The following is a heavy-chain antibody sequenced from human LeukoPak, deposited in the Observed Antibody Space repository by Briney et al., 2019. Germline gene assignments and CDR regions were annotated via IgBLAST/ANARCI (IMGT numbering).Heavy chain of an antibody. D-gene: IGHD3-3*01. CDR2: INKDGGEK. Sequence: GGSLRLSCAASGFTFSSYWMSWVRQAPGKGLEWVANINKDGGEKYYVDSVKGRFTISRDNAKNSLYLQMNSLRAEDTAVYYCAREGITVFGVVLDAFDIWGQGTVVTVSS. CDR3: AREGITVFGVVLDAFDI. V-gene: IGHV3-7*01. J-gene: IGHJ3*02. CDR1: GFTFSSYW.